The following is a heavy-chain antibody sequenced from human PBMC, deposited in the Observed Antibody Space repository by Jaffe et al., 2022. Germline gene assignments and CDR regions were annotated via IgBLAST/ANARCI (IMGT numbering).Heavy chain of an antibody. D-gene: IGHD6-13*01. CDR2: IRYDGSNK. Sequence: QVQLVESGGGVVQPGGSLRLSCAASGFTFSSYGMHWVRQAPGKGLEWVAFIRYDGSNKYYADSVKGRFTISRDNSKNTLYLQMNSLRAEDTAVYYCAKGLKAAASEPRNSPYYYYMDVWGKGTTVTVSS. CDR3: AKGLKAAASEPRNSPYYYYMDV. CDR1: GFTFSSYG. J-gene: IGHJ6*03. V-gene: IGHV3-30*02.